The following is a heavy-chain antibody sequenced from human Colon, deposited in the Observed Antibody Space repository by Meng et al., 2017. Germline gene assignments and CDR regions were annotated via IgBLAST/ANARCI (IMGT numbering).Heavy chain of an antibody. CDR3: ARGSTEYFQH. D-gene: IGHD5/OR15-5a*01. Sequence: QVQWVQAGAEVKKPGASLKVSCKASGNTLTSYGFSWVRQAPGQGLEWMGLVSPYNANTNYAQKLQGRVTMTTDTSTSTACLELRRLRSDDTGVYYCARGSTEYFQHWGQGTLVTVSS. J-gene: IGHJ1*01. CDR1: GNTLTSYG. CDR2: VSPYNANT. V-gene: IGHV1-18*01.